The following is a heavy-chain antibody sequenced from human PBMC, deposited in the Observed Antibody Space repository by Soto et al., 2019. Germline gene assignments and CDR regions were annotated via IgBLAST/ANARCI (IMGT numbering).Heavy chain of an antibody. Sequence: QLQPQESGPGLVKPSETLSLTCTVSGGSISSSSYYWGWIRQPPGKGLEWIGSIYYSGSTYYNPSLKSRVTISVDTSKNQFSLKLSSVTAADTAVYYCARHTELRFLEWLLPPYFDYWGQGTLVTVSS. D-gene: IGHD3-3*01. J-gene: IGHJ4*02. CDR2: IYYSGST. CDR1: GGSISSSSYY. CDR3: ARHTELRFLEWLLPPYFDY. V-gene: IGHV4-39*01.